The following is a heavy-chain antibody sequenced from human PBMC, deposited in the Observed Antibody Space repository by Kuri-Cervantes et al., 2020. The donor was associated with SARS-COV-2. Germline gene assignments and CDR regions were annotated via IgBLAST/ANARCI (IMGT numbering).Heavy chain of an antibody. CDR2: ISRSSSNI. CDR1: GFSFSSYS. CDR3: ARDPGAHGGDLYFDY. Sequence: GALKISCAASGFSFSSYSMNWVRQAPGKGLEWVSYISRSSSNIYYADSVEGRFTIPRDNAKNSLYLQMHSLRDEDTAVYFCARDPGAHGGDLYFDYWGQGTLVTVSS. V-gene: IGHV3-48*02. D-gene: IGHD3-3*01. J-gene: IGHJ4*02.